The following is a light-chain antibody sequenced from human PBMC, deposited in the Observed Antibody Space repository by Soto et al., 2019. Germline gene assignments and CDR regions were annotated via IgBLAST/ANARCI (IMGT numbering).Light chain of an antibody. CDR2: GAS. V-gene: IGKV3-15*01. CDR1: QSVFSN. CDR3: QQYKNWPLT. Sequence: EIVMTQSPATLSVSPGERATLSCRASQSVFSNLAWYQQKPGQAPRLLIYGASTRATGIPARFSGIGSGTEFTLTISSLQSEDFAVYYCQQYKNWPLTFGQGTKVEIK. J-gene: IGKJ1*01.